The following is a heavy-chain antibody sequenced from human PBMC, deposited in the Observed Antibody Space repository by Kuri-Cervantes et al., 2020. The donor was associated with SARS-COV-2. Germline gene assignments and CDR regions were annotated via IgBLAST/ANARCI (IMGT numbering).Heavy chain of an antibody. CDR3: AVEYSSSSGHQGDDY. J-gene: IGHJ4*02. CDR1: GYTFTSYD. Sequence: ASVKVSCKASGYTFTSYDINWVRQATGQGLEWMGWMNPNSGNTGYAQKFQGRVTITRNTSISTAYMELSSLRSDDTAVYYCAVEYSSSSGHQGDDYWGQGTLVTVSS. D-gene: IGHD6-6*01. V-gene: IGHV1-8*03. CDR2: MNPNSGNT.